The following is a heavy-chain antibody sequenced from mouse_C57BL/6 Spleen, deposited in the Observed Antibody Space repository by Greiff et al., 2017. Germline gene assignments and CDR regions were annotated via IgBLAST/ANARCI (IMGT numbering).Heavy chain of an antibody. CDR3: ASAQAAYYALDY. CDR2: IYPGSGST. CDR1: GYTFTSYW. Sequence: VQLQQPGAELVKPGASVKLSCKASGYTFTSYWITWVKQRPGQGLEWIGDIYPGSGSTNYNEKFKSKATLTVDTSSSTAYMQLSSLTSEDSAGDDCASAQAAYYALDYWGQGTTVTVSS. J-gene: IGHJ4*01. V-gene: IGHV1-55*01. D-gene: IGHD3-2*02.